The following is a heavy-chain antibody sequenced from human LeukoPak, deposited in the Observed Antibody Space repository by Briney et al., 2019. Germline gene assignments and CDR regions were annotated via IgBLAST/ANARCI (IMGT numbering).Heavy chain of an antibody. D-gene: IGHD1-26*01. CDR3: ARDPRGAADY. CDR1: GFTFSNYA. CDR2: IQYDGSNQ. J-gene: IGHJ4*02. V-gene: IGHV3-30*02. Sequence: GGSLRLSCTASGFTFSNYAMHWVRQAPGKGLEWVAFIQYDGSNQHYIDSVNGRFTISRDNAKNTLYLQMNSLRAEDTAVYYCARDPRGAADYWGQGTLVTVSS.